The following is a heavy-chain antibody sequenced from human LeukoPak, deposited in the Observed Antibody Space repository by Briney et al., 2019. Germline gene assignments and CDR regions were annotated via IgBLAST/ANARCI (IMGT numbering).Heavy chain of an antibody. CDR2: ISAYNGNT. CDR3: ARDLGKVPFGMDV. Sequence: ASVKVSCKASGYTFTSYAMNWVRQAPGQGLEWMGWISAYNGNTNYAQKLQGRVTMTTDTSTSTAYMELRSLRSDDTAVYYCARDLGKVPFGMDVWGQGTTVTVSS. CDR1: GYTFTSYA. V-gene: IGHV1-18*01. D-gene: IGHD3-10*01. J-gene: IGHJ6*02.